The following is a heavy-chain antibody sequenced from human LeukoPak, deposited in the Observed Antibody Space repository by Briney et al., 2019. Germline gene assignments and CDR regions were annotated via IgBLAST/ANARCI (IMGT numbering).Heavy chain of an antibody. CDR3: ARESGQNAFDI. CDR1: GFTFSSYG. CDR2: ISYDGSNK. J-gene: IGHJ3*02. Sequence: PGRSLRLSCAASGFTFSSYGMHWVRQAPGKGLEWVAVISYDGSNKYYADSVKGRFTISRDNSKNTLYLQMNSLRAEDTAVYYCARESGQNAFDIWGQGTMVTVSS. V-gene: IGHV3-30*03. D-gene: IGHD2-8*02.